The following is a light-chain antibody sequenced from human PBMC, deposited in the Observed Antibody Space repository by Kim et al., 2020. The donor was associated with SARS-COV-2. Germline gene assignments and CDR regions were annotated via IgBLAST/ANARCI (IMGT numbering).Light chain of an antibody. J-gene: IGLJ2*01. V-gene: IGLV3-19*01. CDR2: GKN. CDR1: SLRSYY. Sequence: SSELTQDPAVSVALGQTVRITCQGDSLRSYYASWYQQKPGQAPVLVIYGKNNRPSGIPDRFSSSSSGNTASLTITGAQAEDEADYYCNSRDSSGNVVFGG. CDR3: NSRDSSGNVV.